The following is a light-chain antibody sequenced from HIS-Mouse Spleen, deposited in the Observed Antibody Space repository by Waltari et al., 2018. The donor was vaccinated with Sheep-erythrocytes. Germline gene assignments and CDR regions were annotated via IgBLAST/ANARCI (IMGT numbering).Light chain of an antibody. CDR3: QSADSSGTYPV. V-gene: IGLV3-25*03. J-gene: IGLJ2*01. CDR2: KDS. Sequence: SYELTQPPSVSVSPGQTARITCSGDALPKQYAYWYQQKPGQAPVLVIDKDSERPSGYPERFSGSSSGKTVTLTISGVQAEDEADYYCQSADSSGTYPVFGGGTKLTVL. CDR1: ALPKQY.